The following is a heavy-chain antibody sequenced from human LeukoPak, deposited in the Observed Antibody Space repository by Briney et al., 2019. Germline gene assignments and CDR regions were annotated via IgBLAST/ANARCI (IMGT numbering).Heavy chain of an antibody. Sequence: PSETLSLTCTVSGGSISSGDYYWSWIRQPPGKGLEWIGYIYYSGSTYYNPSLKSRVTISVDTSKNQFSLKLSSVTAADTAVYYCPRDHCSGGSCYGSDAFDIWGQGTMVTVSS. CDR1: GGSISSGDYY. D-gene: IGHD2-15*01. V-gene: IGHV4-30-4*01. J-gene: IGHJ3*02. CDR3: PRDHCSGGSCYGSDAFDI. CDR2: IYYSGST.